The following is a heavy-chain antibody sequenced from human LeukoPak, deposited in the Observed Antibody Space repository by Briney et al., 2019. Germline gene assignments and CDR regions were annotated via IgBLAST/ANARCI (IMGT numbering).Heavy chain of an antibody. V-gene: IGHV4-34*01. Sequence: ETLSLTCAVYGGSFSGYYWSWIRQPPGKGLERIGEINHSGSTNYNPSLKSRVTISVDTSKNQFSLKLSSVTAADTAVYYCARFTPYYDSSGSRAGNWFDPWGQGTLVTVSS. J-gene: IGHJ5*02. CDR2: INHSGST. CDR1: GGSFSGYY. CDR3: ARFTPYYDSSGSRAGNWFDP. D-gene: IGHD3-22*01.